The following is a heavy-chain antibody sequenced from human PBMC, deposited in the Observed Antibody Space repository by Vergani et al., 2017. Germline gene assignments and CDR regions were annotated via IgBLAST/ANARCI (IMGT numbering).Heavy chain of an antibody. V-gene: IGHV3-15*01. D-gene: IGHD2-2*01. CDR2: IKSKTDGGTT. J-gene: IGHJ4*02. Sequence: EVQLVESGGGLVKPGGSLRLSCAASGFTFSNAWMSRVRQAPGKGLEWVGRIKSKTDGGTTDYAAPVKGRFTISRDESKNTLYLQMNSRRAEDTAVYYCAKDKEALSYQLQLVEDYWGQGTLVTVSS. CDR1: GFTFSNAW. CDR3: AKDKEALSYQLQLVEDY.